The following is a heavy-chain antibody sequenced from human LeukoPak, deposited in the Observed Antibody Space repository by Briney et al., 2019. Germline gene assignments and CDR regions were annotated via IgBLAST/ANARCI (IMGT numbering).Heavy chain of an antibody. V-gene: IGHV3-66*01. CDR2: TSSDGNT. J-gene: IGHJ6*02. Sequence: GGSLRLSCAASGFTFSSSSMNWVRLGPGKGLEWVSVTSSDGNTYYSDSVKGRFTISRDNSRNTLSLQMHGLRADDTAVYYCARGQEQFSSPWQWGPRRKNFYYYGMGVWGQGTTVTVSS. CDR1: GFTFSSSS. D-gene: IGHD6-19*01. CDR3: ARGQEQFSSPWQWGPRRKNFYYYGMGV.